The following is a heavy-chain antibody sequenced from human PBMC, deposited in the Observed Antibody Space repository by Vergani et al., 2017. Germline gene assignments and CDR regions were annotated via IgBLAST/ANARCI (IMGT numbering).Heavy chain of an antibody. CDR2: IKQDGSEK. Sequence: EVQLVESGGGLVQPGGSLRLSCAASGFTFSSYWMSWVRQAPGKGREWVANIKQDGSEKYYVDSVKGRFTISRDNAKNSLYLQMNSLRAEDTAVYYCARGGYDFWSGYPRDLGRDYYYYYMDVWGKGTTVTVS. CDR1: GFTFSSYW. J-gene: IGHJ6*03. V-gene: IGHV3-7*01. CDR3: ARGGYDFWSGYPRDLGRDYYYYYMDV. D-gene: IGHD3-3*01.